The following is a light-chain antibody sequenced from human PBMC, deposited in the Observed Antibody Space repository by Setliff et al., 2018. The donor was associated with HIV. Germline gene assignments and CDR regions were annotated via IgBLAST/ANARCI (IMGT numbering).Light chain of an antibody. CDR1: SSDVGGYDY. V-gene: IGLV2-14*01. J-gene: IGLJ1*01. CDR3: CSYTSSTTLV. Sequence: QSALTQPASVSGSPGQSITISCTGTSSDVGGYDYVSWYQQHPGKVPKLMLYEVGNRPSGVSNRFSGSKSGNTASLTISGRQAEDEADYYCCSYTSSTTLVFGTGTKGTVL. CDR2: EVG.